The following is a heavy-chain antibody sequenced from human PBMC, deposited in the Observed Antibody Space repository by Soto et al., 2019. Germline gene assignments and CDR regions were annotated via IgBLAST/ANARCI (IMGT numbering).Heavy chain of an antibody. D-gene: IGHD4-17*01. CDR2: IIPIFGTA. V-gene: IGHV1-69*13. CDR1: GCTFSSYA. CDR3: ARDRDYGDYVFY. J-gene: IGHJ4*02. Sequence: SVKVSCKASGCTFSSYAISWVRQAPGQGLEWMGGIIPIFGTANYAQKFQGRVTITADESTSTAYMELSSLRAEDTAVYYCARDRDYGDYVFYWGQGTLVTVS.